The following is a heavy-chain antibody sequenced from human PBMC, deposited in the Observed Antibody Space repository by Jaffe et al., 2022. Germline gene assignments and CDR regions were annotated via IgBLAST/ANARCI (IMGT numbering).Heavy chain of an antibody. D-gene: IGHD3-22*01. V-gene: IGHV4-61*02. Sequence: QVQLQESGPGLVKPSQTLSLTCTVSGGSISSGSYYWSWIRQPAGKGLEWIGRIYTSGSTNYNPSLKSRVTISVDTSKNQFSLKLSSVTAADTAVYYCAREGLNYYDSSGYGSDYWGQGTLVTVSS. CDR2: IYTSGST. CDR1: GGSISSGSYY. J-gene: IGHJ4*02. CDR3: AREGLNYYDSSGYGSDY.